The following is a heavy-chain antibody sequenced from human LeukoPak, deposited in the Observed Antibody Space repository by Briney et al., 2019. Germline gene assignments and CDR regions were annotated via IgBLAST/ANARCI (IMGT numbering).Heavy chain of an antibody. J-gene: IGHJ4*02. Sequence: ASVKVSCKASGGTFSSYAISWVRQAPGHGLEWMGIINPSGGSTSYAQTFQGRVTMTRDTSTSTVYMELSSLRSEDTAVYYCARESRPGIVVVPAAIPLDYWGQGTLVTVSS. D-gene: IGHD2-2*02. V-gene: IGHV1-46*01. CDR2: INPSGGST. CDR3: ARESRPGIVVVPAAIPLDY. CDR1: GGTFSSYA.